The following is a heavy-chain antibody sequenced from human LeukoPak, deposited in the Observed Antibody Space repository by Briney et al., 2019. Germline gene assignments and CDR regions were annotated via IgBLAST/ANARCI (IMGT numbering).Heavy chain of an antibody. CDR2: ISGSGGST. CDR3: AKGANYYDSSGYRRYYFDY. D-gene: IGHD3-22*01. V-gene: IGHV3-23*01. CDR1: GFTFSSYA. Sequence: GGSLRLSCAASGFTFSSYAMSWVRQAPGKGQEWVSAISGSGGSTYYADSVKGRFTISRDNSKNTLYLQMNSLRAEDTAVYYCAKGANYYDSSGYRRYYFDYWGQGTLVTVSS. J-gene: IGHJ4*02.